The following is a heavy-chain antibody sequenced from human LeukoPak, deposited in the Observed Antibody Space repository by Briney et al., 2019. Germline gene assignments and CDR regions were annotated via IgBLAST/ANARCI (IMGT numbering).Heavy chain of an antibody. Sequence: SVKVSCKASGGTFSSYAISWVRQAPGQGLEWMGRIIPIFGTANYAQKFQGRVTITTDESTSTAYMELSSLRSEDTAVYYCAAGLSKHPEEGYYFDYWGQGTLVTVSS. CDR2: IIPIFGTA. CDR1: GGTFSSYA. J-gene: IGHJ4*02. D-gene: IGHD1-14*01. CDR3: AAGLSKHPEEGYYFDY. V-gene: IGHV1-69*05.